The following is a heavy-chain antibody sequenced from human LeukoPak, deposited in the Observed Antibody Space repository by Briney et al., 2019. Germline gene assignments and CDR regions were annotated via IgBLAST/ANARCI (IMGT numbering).Heavy chain of an antibody. CDR2: ISSSSSYI. CDR1: GFTFSSYS. CDR3: ARDFGLGGDEGY. V-gene: IGHV3-21*01. Sequence: PGGSLRLSCAASGFTFSSYSMNWVRQAPGKGLEWVSSISSSSSYIYYADSVKGRFTISRDNAKNSLYLQMNSLRAEDTAVYYCARDFGLGGDEGYWGQGTLVTVSS. D-gene: IGHD2-21*02. J-gene: IGHJ4*02.